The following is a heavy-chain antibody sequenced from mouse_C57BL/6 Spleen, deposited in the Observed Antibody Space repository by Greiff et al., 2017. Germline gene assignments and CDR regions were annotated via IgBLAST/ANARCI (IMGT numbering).Heavy chain of an antibody. CDR1: GFTFSDYY. J-gene: IGHJ2*01. D-gene: IGHD4-1*01. CDR2: ISNGGGST. CDR3: ARRGGTGVGC. Sequence: EVKLMESGGGLVQPGGSLKLSCAASGFTFSDYYMYWVRQTPEKRLEWVAYISNGGGSTYYPDTVKGRFTISRDNAKNTLYLQMSRLKSGDTAMYYCARRGGTGVGCWGQGTTLTVSS. V-gene: IGHV5-12*01.